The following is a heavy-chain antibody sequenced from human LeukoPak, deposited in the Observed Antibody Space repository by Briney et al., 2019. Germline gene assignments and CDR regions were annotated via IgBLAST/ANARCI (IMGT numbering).Heavy chain of an antibody. CDR3: ARGSGTAYSSSWGLFDY. D-gene: IGHD6-13*01. Sequence: ASVKVSCKASGYTFTSYGISWVRQAPGQGLEWMGWISAYNGNTNYAQKLQGRVTMTTDTSTSTAYMKLRSLRSDDTAVYYCARGSGTAYSSSWGLFDYWGQGTLVTVSS. J-gene: IGHJ4*02. V-gene: IGHV1-18*01. CDR1: GYTFTSYG. CDR2: ISAYNGNT.